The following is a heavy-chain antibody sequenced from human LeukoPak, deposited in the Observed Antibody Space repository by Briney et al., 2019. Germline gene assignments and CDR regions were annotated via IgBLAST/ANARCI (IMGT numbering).Heavy chain of an antibody. J-gene: IGHJ6*03. CDR3: ARGRRDSSGYYELSYYYMDV. CDR2: TNHSGST. V-gene: IGHV4-34*01. D-gene: IGHD3-22*01. Sequence: PSETLSLTCAVYGGSFSGYYWSWIRQPPGKGLEWIGETNHSGSTNYNPSLKSRVTISVDTSKNQFSLKLSSVTAADTAVYYCARGRRDSSGYYELSYYYMDVWAKGPRSPSP. CDR1: GGSFSGYY.